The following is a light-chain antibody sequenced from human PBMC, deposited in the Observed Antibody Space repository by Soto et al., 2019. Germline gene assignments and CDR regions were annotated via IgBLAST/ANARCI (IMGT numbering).Light chain of an antibody. V-gene: IGKV1-5*01. CDR2: DAS. J-gene: IGKJ1*01. Sequence: DIQMTQSPSTLSASVGDRVTITCRASQSISSWLAWYQQKPGKAPKLLIYDASSLESGVPSRFSGSGSGTEFPLTISSLQPDDFATYYCQQYNTHPGTFGQGTKVEIK. CDR3: QQYNTHPGT. CDR1: QSISSW.